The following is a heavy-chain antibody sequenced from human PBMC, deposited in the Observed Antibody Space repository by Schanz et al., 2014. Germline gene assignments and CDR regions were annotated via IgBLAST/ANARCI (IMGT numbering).Heavy chain of an antibody. D-gene: IGHD5-12*01. CDR3: AKDMARGGYNWVFDS. CDR1: RFAFSNCG. CDR2: IRYDASNE. J-gene: IGHJ4*02. V-gene: IGHV3-30*02. Sequence: QAQLVESGGGVVQPGGSLRLSCAASRFAFSNCGMHWVRQAPGKGLEWVAFIRYDASNEYYADSVKGRFTISRDNSKNTLYLQMNSLRAEDTAIYYCAKDMARGGYNWVFDSWGQGTLVTVSS.